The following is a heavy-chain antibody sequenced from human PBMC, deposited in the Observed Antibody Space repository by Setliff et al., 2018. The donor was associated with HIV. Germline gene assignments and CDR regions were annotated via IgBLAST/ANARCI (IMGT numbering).Heavy chain of an antibody. CDR1: GFTFDRYW. CDR3: ARPMEIGRHPVAGQRDAFDI. J-gene: IGHJ3*02. V-gene: IGHV3-74*01. CDR2: VNSDGSSK. Sequence: GGSLRLSCAASGFTFDRYWMHWVRQAPGKGLVWVSRVNSDGSSKTYADSVKGRFTISRDNAKNTLYLQMNSLRAEDTAVYYCARPMEIGRHPVAGQRDAFDIWGQGTMVTVSS. D-gene: IGHD6-19*01.